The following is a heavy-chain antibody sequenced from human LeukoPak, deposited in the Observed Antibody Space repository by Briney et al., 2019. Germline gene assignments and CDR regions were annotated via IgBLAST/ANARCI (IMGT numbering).Heavy chain of an antibody. D-gene: IGHD3-22*01. V-gene: IGHV3-30-3*01. CDR1: GFTFSSYW. J-gene: IGHJ4*02. Sequence: PGGSLRLSCAASGFTFSSYWMHWVRQAPGKGLEWVVVISYDGSNKYYADSVKGRFTISRDNSKNTLYLQMNSLRAEDTAVYYCARSYDSSGYYDSYFDYWGQGTLVTVSS. CDR3: ARSYDSSGYYDSYFDY. CDR2: ISYDGSNK.